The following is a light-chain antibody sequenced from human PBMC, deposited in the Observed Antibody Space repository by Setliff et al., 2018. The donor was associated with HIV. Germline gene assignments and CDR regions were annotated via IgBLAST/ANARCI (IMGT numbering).Light chain of an antibody. CDR1: TSDVGAYDY. J-gene: IGLJ1*01. V-gene: IGLV2-14*01. Sequence: QSALTQPASVSGSPGQSITISCTGTTSDVGAYDYVSWYQQHPGKAPKLMIYEVTNRPSGVSNRFSGSKSGTTASLTISGLQAEDEAVYFCSSYRGGSTLFVLGPGTKVTVL. CDR3: SSYRGGSTLFV. CDR2: EVT.